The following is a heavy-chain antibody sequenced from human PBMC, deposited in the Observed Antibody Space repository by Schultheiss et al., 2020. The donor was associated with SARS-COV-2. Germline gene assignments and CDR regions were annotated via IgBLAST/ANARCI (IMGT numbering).Heavy chain of an antibody. Sequence: ASVKVSCKASGYTFTDYFMHWVRQAPGRGLEWMGRINPNSGGTNYAQKFQGRVTMTRDTSISTAYMELSRLRSDDTAVYYCARKARRQLAPFFDYWGQGTLVTVSS. CDR1: GYTFTDYF. D-gene: IGHD1-1*01. V-gene: IGHV1-2*06. CDR2: INPNSGGT. CDR3: ARKARRQLAPFFDY. J-gene: IGHJ4*02.